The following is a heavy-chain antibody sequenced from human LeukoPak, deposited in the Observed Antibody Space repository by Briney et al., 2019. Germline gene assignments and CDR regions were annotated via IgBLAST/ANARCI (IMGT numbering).Heavy chain of an antibody. D-gene: IGHD2-2*01. CDR2: INPNSGGT. J-gene: IGHJ3*02. V-gene: IGHV1-2*02. CDR3: ARVYCSSTSCSGDAYDI. CDR1: GSTFTGYY. Sequence: ASVKVSCKASGSTFTGYYMHWVRQAAGLGREWMGWINPNSGGTNYAQKFQGRVTMTRDTSISTAYMELSRLRSDDTAVYYCARVYCSSTSCSGDAYDIWGQGTMVTVSS.